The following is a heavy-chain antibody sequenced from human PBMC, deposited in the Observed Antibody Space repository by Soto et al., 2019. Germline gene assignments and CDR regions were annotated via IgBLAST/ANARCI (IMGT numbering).Heavy chain of an antibody. CDR3: AKSHSSGWWYYFDY. J-gene: IGHJ4*02. V-gene: IGHV3-23*01. Sequence: PGWSLRLSCAASGFTFSSYAMSLVRQAPGKGLEWVSAISGSGGSTYYADSVKGRFTISRDNSKKTLYLQMNSLRAEDTAVYYCAKSHSSGWWYYFDYWGKGTLVTVSS. D-gene: IGHD6-19*01. CDR1: GFTFSSYA. CDR2: ISGSGGST.